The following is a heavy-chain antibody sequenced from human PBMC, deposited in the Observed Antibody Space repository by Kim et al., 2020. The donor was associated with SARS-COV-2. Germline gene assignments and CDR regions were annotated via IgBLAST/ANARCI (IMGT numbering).Heavy chain of an antibody. CDR2: INAGNGNT. J-gene: IGHJ4*02. D-gene: IGHD1-26*01. CDR3: ARDRGSSWADY. CDR1: GYTFTSYA. V-gene: IGHV1-3*01. Sequence: ASVKVSCKASGYTFTSYAMHWVRQAPGQRLEWMGWINAGNGNTKYSQKFQGRVTITRDTSANTAYMELSSLRSEDTAVYYCARDRGSSWADYWGQGTLVTVSS.